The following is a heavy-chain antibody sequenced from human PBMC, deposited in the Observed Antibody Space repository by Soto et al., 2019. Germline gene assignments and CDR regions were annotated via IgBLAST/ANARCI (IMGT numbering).Heavy chain of an antibody. CDR1: GDSISDTIYY. CDR2: IHYSGTT. D-gene: IGHD6-19*01. V-gene: IGHV4-39*01. Sequence: PSETLSLTCRVSGDSISDTIYYWGWVRQSPGKGLEWIGSIHYSGTTQFHPSLKTRVTISVDTSKNEFSLRLRSVTAADTAVYFCARHLKAVAAVMAYWGQGLPVTVSS. J-gene: IGHJ4*02. CDR3: ARHLKAVAAVMAY.